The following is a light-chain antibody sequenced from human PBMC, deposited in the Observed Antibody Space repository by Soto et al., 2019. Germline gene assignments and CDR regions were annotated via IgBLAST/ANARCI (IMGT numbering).Light chain of an antibody. CDR2: GAS. Sequence: EIVMTQSPATLSVSPGERATLSCRASQSVSSNLAWYQQKPGQAPRLLIYGASSRATGIPVRFSGSGSGTEFTLTISSLQSEDFAEYHCQQYNNWPWTFGQGTKVDIK. CDR1: QSVSSN. V-gene: IGKV3-15*01. CDR3: QQYNNWPWT. J-gene: IGKJ1*01.